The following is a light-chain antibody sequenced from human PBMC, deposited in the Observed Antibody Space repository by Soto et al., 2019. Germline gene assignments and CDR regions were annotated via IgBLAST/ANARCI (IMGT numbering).Light chain of an antibody. CDR1: SSDVGAYNF. Sequence: QSVLTQPASVSGSPGQSITISCTGSSSDVGAYNFVSWYQHHPGKAPKLILYEVTTRPSGVSSRFSGSKSGNTASLTISGLQADDEANYYCASYAGNSRYVFGTGTKVTVL. V-gene: IGLV2-14*01. CDR2: EVT. J-gene: IGLJ1*01. CDR3: ASYAGNSRYV.